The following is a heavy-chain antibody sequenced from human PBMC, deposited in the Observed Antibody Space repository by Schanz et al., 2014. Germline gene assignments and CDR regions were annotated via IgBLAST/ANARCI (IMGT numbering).Heavy chain of an antibody. CDR1: GFTFSSYA. CDR2: ISGSGGST. D-gene: IGHD1-1*01. J-gene: IGHJ5*02. Sequence: EVQLLESGGGLVQPGGSLRLSCAASGFTFSSYAMSWVRQAPGKGLEWVSAISGSGGSTYYADSVKGRFTISRDNAKNCLILQMNSLSPEDTAVYYCARGRVLESWGQGTLVIVSS. V-gene: IGHV3-23*01. CDR3: ARGRVLES.